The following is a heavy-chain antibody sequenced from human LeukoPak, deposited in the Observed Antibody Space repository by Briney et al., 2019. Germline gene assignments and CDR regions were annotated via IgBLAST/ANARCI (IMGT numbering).Heavy chain of an antibody. CDR2: ISYDGSDK. D-gene: IGHD3-10*01. V-gene: IGHV3-30*18. CDR1: GFTFSSHG. CDR3: AKDRGFGVFIQYDFEY. J-gene: IGHJ4*02. Sequence: GRSLRLSCAASGFTFSSHGMHWVRQAPGKGLEWVAVISYDGSDKYCADSVKGRLTISRDNSKNTLYLQMNSLRAEDTAVYYCAKDRGFGVFIQYDFEYWGQGTLVTVSS.